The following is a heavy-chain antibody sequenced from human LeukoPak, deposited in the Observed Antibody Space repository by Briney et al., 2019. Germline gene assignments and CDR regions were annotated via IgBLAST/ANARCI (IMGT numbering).Heavy chain of an antibody. Sequence: PSETLSLTCTVSGGSISSSGYYWGWIRQPPGKGLEWIGSIYYSGSTYYNPSLKSRVTISVDTSKNQFSLKLSSVTAADTAVYYCARLGLTNWFDPWGQGTLVTVSS. CDR2: IYYSGST. D-gene: IGHD4/OR15-4a*01. V-gene: IGHV4-39*01. J-gene: IGHJ5*02. CDR1: GGSISSSGYY. CDR3: ARLGLTNWFDP.